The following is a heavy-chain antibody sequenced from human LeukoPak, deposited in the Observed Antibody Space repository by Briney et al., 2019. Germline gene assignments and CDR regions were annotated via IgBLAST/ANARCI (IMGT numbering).Heavy chain of an antibody. CDR1: GEPISGYY. V-gene: IGHV4-34*01. CDR3: ARGNILSGYCFDF. CDR2: IHYTGGT. J-gene: IGHJ4*02. Sequence: SETLSLTCAVYGEPISGYYWSWIRQPPGKGLEWVGEIHYTGGTSYNPSLKSRATISIDTSKNQLSLKLSSVTAADTAVYYCARGNILSGYCFDFWGQGALVTVSS. D-gene: IGHD3-9*01.